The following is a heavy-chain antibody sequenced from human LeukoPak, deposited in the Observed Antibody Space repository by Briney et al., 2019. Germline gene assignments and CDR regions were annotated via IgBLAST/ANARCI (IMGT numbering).Heavy chain of an antibody. CDR3: AKDGRSGAPFDR. Sequence: GGSLRLSCVASGFTVYNFAMSWVRQAPGKGLEWVSLITGGGGSTDYADSVKGRFTISRDNSKNTLYLQMNSLRVEDTAAYYCAKDGRSGAPFDRWGQGTVLTVSS. D-gene: IGHD3-3*01. CDR1: GFTVYNFA. J-gene: IGHJ4*02. CDR2: ITGGGGST. V-gene: IGHV3-23*01.